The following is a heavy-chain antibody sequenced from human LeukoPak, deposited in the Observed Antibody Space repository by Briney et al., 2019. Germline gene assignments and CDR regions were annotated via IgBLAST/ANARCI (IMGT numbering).Heavy chain of an antibody. CDR2: INHSGST. Sequence: SETLSLTCAVDGGSFSGYYWSWIRQPPGKGLEWIGEINHSGSTNYNPSLKSRVTISVDTSKNQFSLKLSSVTAADTAVYYCARVPDNSNYDSQFDYWGQGTLVTVSS. D-gene: IGHD4-11*01. J-gene: IGHJ4*02. CDR1: GGSFSGYY. V-gene: IGHV4-34*01. CDR3: ARVPDNSNYDSQFDY.